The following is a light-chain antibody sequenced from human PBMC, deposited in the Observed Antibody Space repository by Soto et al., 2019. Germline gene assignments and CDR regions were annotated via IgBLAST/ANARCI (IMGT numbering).Light chain of an antibody. CDR2: GAS. CDR1: QSVSSSY. Sequence: EIVLTQSPCTLSLSPGERATLSCRASQSVSSSYLSWFQQKPGQAPRLLIYGASSSATGIPDRFSGSGSGTDFTLTISRLEAEDFAVYYCQHYGRTPPYTFGQGTKLEIK. CDR3: QHYGRTPPYT. V-gene: IGKV3-20*01. J-gene: IGKJ2*01.